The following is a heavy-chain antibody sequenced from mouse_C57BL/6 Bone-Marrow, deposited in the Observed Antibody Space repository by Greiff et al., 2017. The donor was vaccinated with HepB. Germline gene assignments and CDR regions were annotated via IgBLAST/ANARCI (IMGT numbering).Heavy chain of an antibody. CDR1: GYTFTSYW. CDR2: IHPNSGST. J-gene: IGHJ2*01. V-gene: IGHV1-64*01. Sequence: QVQLQQPGAELVKPGASVKLSCKASGYTFTSYWMHWVKQRTGQGLEWIGMIHPNSGSTNYNEKFKSKATLTVDKSSSTAYMQLSSLTSEDSAVYYCANYYGSSYTGGYWGQGTTLTVSS. D-gene: IGHD1-1*01. CDR3: ANYYGSSYTGGY.